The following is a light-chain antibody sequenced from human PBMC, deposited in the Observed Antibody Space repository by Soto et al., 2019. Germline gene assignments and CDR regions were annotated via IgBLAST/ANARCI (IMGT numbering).Light chain of an antibody. V-gene: IGKV3-15*01. J-gene: IGKJ1*01. CDR2: GAS. CDR3: QQRSNWPT. CDR1: QSVSSD. Sequence: EIVMTQSPVTLSVSPGERATLSCRASQSVSSDLAWYQQKPGQAPRLLIYGASTRATGIPARFSGRGSGTEFTLTISSLEPEDFAVYYCQQRSNWPTFGQGTKVDIK.